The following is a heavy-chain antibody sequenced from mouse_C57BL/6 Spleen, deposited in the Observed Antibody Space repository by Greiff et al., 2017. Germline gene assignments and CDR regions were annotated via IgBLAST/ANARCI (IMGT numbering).Heavy chain of an antibody. V-gene: IGHV1-18*01. D-gene: IGHD2-3*01. Sequence: EVQLQQSGPELVKPGASVKLPCKASGYTFTDYNMDWVKQGHGKSLEWIGDINTNNGGTIYNQKFKGKATLTVDKSSSTAYMELRSLTAEDTAVYYCAREGLLHDAMDYWGQGTSVTVSS. CDR2: INTNNGGT. J-gene: IGHJ4*01. CDR3: AREGLLHDAMDY. CDR1: GYTFTDYN.